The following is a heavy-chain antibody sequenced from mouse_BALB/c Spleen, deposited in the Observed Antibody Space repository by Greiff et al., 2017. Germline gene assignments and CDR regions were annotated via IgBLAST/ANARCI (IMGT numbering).Heavy chain of an antibody. V-gene: IGHV5-9-3*01. D-gene: IGHD3-2*02. Sequence: EVKLVESGGGLVKPGGSLKLSCAASGFTFSSYSMSWVRQTPEKRLEWVATISSGGSYTYYPDSVKGRFTISRDNAKNTLYLQMSSLRSEDTAMYYCERQRGSDYWGQGTTLTVSS. CDR1: GFTFSSYS. CDR3: ERQRGSDY. J-gene: IGHJ2*01. CDR2: ISSGGSYT.